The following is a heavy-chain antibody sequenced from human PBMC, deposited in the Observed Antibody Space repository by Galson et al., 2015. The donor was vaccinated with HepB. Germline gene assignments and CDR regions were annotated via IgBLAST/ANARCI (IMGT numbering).Heavy chain of an antibody. D-gene: IGHD2-15*01. CDR2: ISDSGQLT. V-gene: IGHV3-48*03. CDR3: ARVWQDYSGTDY. CDR1: GFTFTSYA. Sequence: SLRLSCAASGFTFTSYAMNWVRQAPGKGLEWLSYISDSGQLTHYADSVKGRLTTSRDNTKNSLYLQMNSLRDDDTAVYYCARVWQDYSGTDYWGQGTLVTVSS. J-gene: IGHJ4*02.